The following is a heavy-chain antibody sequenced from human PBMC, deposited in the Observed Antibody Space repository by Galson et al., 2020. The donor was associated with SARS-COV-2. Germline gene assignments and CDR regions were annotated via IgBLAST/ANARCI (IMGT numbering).Heavy chain of an antibody. V-gene: IGHV1-2*02. CDR3: ARGSVVVSGTWGGFDI. D-gene: IGHD2-15*01. J-gene: IGHJ3*02. CDR1: GYTFSGHY. CDR2: INPNDGYK. Sequence: GASVKVSCKASGYTFSGHYVQWVRHVPGQGLEWMGWINPNDGYKKYAQKFQGRVTMTRDTSINTAYMELNGLTSDDTAVYYCARGSVVVSGTWGGFDIWGQGTAVSVSS.